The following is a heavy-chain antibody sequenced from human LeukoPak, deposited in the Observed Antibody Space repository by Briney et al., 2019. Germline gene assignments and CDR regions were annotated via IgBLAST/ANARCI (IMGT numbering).Heavy chain of an antibody. CDR2: ISGSDRTT. Sequence: GGSLRLSCEASGFTFSRFAMSWVRHAPGKGLEWVSSISGSDRTTYYADSVKGRFTISRDNSKNILYLHMNSLRADDTALYYCAKDGNYLDSSGYLIPFDYWGLGTLVTVSS. CDR3: AKDGNYLDSSGYLIPFDY. J-gene: IGHJ4*02. V-gene: IGHV3-23*01. D-gene: IGHD3-22*01. CDR1: GFTFSRFA.